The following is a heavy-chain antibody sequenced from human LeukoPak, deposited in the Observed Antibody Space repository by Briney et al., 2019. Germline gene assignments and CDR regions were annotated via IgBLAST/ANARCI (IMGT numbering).Heavy chain of an antibody. V-gene: IGHV4-59*11. D-gene: IGHD4-11*01. CDR1: GGSISSHY. Sequence: SETLSLTCTVSGGSISSHYWSWIRQPPGKGLEWIGHMFYSGSTNYNPSLKSRVTILVDTSKNQFSLKLSSVTAADTALYYCARAYSQYVNWFDPWGQGTLVTVSS. CDR3: ARAYSQYVNWFDP. J-gene: IGHJ5*02. CDR2: MFYSGST.